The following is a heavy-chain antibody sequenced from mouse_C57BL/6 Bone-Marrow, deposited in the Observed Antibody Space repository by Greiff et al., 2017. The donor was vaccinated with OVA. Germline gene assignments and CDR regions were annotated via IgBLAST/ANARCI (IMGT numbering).Heavy chain of an antibody. J-gene: IGHJ3*01. CDR2: IHPSDSDT. CDR1: GYTFTSYW. Sequence: QVQLQQPGAELVKPGASVKVSCKASGYTFTSYWMHWVKQRPGQGLEWIGRIHPSDSDTDYNQKFKGKATLTVDKSSSTAYMQLSSLTSEDSAVYYCAIAYYYGTSSYWGQGTLVTVSA. CDR3: AIAYYYGTSSY. D-gene: IGHD1-1*01. V-gene: IGHV1-74*01.